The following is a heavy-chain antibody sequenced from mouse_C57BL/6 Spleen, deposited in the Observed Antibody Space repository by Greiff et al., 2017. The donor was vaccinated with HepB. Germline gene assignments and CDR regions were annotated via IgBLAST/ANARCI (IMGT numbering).Heavy chain of an antibody. CDR1: GFNIKDDY. J-gene: IGHJ3*01. CDR2: IDPENGDT. Sequence: EVQLQQSGAELVRPGASVKLSCTASGFNIKDDYMHWVKQRPEQGLEWIGWIDPENGDTEYASKFQGKATITADTSSNTAYLQLSSLTSEDTAVYYCTTRNDYDFDYWGQGTLVTVSA. CDR3: TTRNDYDFDY. D-gene: IGHD2-4*01. V-gene: IGHV14-4*01.